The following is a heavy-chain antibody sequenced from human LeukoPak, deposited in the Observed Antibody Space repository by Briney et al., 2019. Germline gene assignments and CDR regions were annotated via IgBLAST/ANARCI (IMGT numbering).Heavy chain of an antibody. D-gene: IGHD3-10*01. CDR2: ISGSGGST. Sequence: GGSLRLSCAASGFTFSSYAMSWVRHAPGKGLEWGSAISGSGGSTFYADSVKGRFTISRDNSKNTLYLQMNSLRAEDTAVYYCAKRSLLWFGELFEGDAFDIWGQGTMVTVSS. J-gene: IGHJ3*02. CDR1: GFTFSSYA. CDR3: AKRSLLWFGELFEGDAFDI. V-gene: IGHV3-23*01.